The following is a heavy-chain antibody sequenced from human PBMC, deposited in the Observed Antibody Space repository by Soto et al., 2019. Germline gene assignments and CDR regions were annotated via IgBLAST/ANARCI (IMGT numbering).Heavy chain of an antibody. J-gene: IGHJ4*02. Sequence: QVQLQESGPGLVKPSETLSLTCTGSGGSISRYYWSWIRQPPGKGLEWIGYIYYSGSTNYNPSRTSRVTISVDTSKNQFSLKLSSVTAADTAVYYCARGVKGDFLDSWGQGTLVTVSS. CDR2: IYYSGST. D-gene: IGHD2-21*02. CDR3: ARGVKGDFLDS. CDR1: GGSISRYY. V-gene: IGHV4-59*01.